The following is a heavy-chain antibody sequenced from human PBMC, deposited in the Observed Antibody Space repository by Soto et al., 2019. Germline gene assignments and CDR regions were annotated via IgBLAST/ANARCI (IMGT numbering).Heavy chain of an antibody. V-gene: IGHV1-69*13. CDR3: ARDRETIAAAVDY. J-gene: IGHJ4*02. Sequence: SVKVSCKASGGTFSSYAISWVRQAPGQGLEWMGGIIPIFGTANYAQKFQGRVTITADESTSTAYMELRSLRSDDTAVYYCARDRETIAAAVDYWGQGTLVTVS. D-gene: IGHD6-13*01. CDR2: IIPIFGTA. CDR1: GGTFSSYA.